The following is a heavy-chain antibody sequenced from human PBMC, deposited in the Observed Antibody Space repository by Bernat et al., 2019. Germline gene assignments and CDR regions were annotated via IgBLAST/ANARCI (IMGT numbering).Heavy chain of an antibody. CDR2: IKQDGSEK. CDR1: GFTFSSYW. CDR3: ARERSTVTYYFDY. J-gene: IGHJ4*02. Sequence: VQLVESGGGVVQPGRSLRLSCAASGFTFSSYWMSWVRQAPGKGLEWVANIKQDGSEKYYVDSVKGRFTISRDNAKNSLYLQMNSLRAEDTAVYYCARERSTVTYYFDYWGQGTLVTVSS. D-gene: IGHD4-11*01. V-gene: IGHV3-7*03.